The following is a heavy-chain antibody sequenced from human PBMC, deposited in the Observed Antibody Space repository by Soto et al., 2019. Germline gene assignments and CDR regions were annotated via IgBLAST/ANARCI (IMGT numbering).Heavy chain of an antibody. CDR2: ISGSGGST. CDR3: AKDHDYGDYAMGYFDY. J-gene: IGHJ4*02. CDR1: GFTFSSYA. Sequence: GSLRLSCAASGFTFSSYAMSWVRQAPGKGLEWVSAISGSGGSTYYADSVKGRFTISRDNSKNTLYPQMNSLRAEDTAVYYCAKDHDYGDYAMGYFDYWGQGTLVTVSS. D-gene: IGHD4-17*01. V-gene: IGHV3-23*01.